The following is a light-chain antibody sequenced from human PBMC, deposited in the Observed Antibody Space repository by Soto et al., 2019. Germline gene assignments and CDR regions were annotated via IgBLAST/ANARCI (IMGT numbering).Light chain of an antibody. CDR1: QSVGSD. CDR3: QQRSNWPPVT. J-gene: IGKJ4*01. V-gene: IGKV3-11*01. CDR2: DAS. Sequence: EIVMTQTPATLSVPPGERATLSCRASQSVGSDLAWYQQKPGQAPRLVIYDASNRASGIPARFSGSGSGTDFTLTISSLDPEDFAVYYCQQRSNWPPVTFGGGTKVDIK.